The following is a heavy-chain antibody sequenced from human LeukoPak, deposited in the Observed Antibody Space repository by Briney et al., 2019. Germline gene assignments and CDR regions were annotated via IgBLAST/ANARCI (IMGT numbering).Heavy chain of an antibody. J-gene: IGHJ4*02. CDR1: GGSISSSSYY. V-gene: IGHV4-39*07. CDR2: INHSGST. Sequence: SETLSLTCTVSGGSISSSSYYWSWIRQPPGKGLEWIGEINHSGSTNYNPSLKSRVTISVDTSKNQFSLKLSSVTAADTAVYYRARKLWYGSGSLSPYFDYWGQGTLVTVSS. D-gene: IGHD3-10*01. CDR3: ARKLWYGSGSLSPYFDY.